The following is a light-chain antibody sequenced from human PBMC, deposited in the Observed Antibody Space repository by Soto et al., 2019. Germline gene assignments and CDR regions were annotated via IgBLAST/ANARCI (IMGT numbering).Light chain of an antibody. Sequence: QSALTQPRSVSGSPGQSVTISCTGTTSDVGGYNYVSWYQQHPGKAPKLMVYDVTKRPSWVPDRFSGSKSGSTASLTISGLQAEDEADYYCCSYAGSYTSYVFGTGTKVTVL. CDR3: CSYAGSYTSYV. CDR2: DVT. J-gene: IGLJ1*01. CDR1: TSDVGGYNY. V-gene: IGLV2-11*01.